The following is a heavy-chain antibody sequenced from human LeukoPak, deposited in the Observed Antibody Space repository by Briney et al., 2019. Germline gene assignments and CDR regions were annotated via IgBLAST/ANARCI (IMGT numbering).Heavy chain of an antibody. CDR1: GFTFSSYA. CDR3: AKESPSAYCSSTSCYEQH. Sequence: GGSLRHSCAASGFTFSSYAMSWVRQAPGKGLEWVSAISGSGGSTYYADPVKGRFTISRDNSKNTLYLQMNSLRAEDTAVYYCAKESPSAYCSSTSCYEQHWGQGTLVTVSS. J-gene: IGHJ1*01. V-gene: IGHV3-23*01. D-gene: IGHD2-2*01. CDR2: ISGSGGST.